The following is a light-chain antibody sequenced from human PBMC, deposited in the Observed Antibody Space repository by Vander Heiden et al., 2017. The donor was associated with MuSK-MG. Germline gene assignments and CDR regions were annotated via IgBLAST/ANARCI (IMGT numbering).Light chain of an antibody. CDR2: SAS. J-gene: IGKJ1*01. V-gene: IGKV1-39*01. CDR3: QQSYLTPWT. Sequence: DIQMTQSPSSLSASVGDRITITCRASQTISRSLNWYQQKPGEAPKVLIYSASSAQSGVPSRFSGSGSGTDFTLTISSLQPEDFASYYCQQSYLTPWTFGPGTKVEFK. CDR1: QTISRS.